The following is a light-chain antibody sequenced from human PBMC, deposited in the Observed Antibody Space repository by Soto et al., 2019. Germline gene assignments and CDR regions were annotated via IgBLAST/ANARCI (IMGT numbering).Light chain of an antibody. CDR3: QQYENLPT. V-gene: IGKV1-33*01. CDR1: QNINNY. Sequence: DIQMTRSPSSLSASLGDRVTITFQASQNINNYLNWYQQKPGRAPKLLIYDASNLEAGVPSRFRGSGSGTDFTFTISRLQPEDIATYYCQQYENLPTFGQGTRLEIK. J-gene: IGKJ5*01. CDR2: DAS.